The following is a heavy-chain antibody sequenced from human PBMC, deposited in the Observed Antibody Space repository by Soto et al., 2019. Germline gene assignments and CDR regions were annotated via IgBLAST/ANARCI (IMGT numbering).Heavy chain of an antibody. CDR1: GFSLSTSGMC. J-gene: IGHJ5*02. V-gene: IGHV2-70*12. Sequence: SGPTLVNPTQTLTLTCTFSGFSLSTSGMCVSWIRQPPGKALEWLARIDWDDDKYYSTSLKTRLTTSKDTSKNQVVLTMTNMDPVDTATYYCAHSLIGYYYDSSGSNWFDPWGQGTLVTVSS. CDR3: AHSLIGYYYDSSGSNWFDP. D-gene: IGHD3-22*01. CDR2: IDWDDDK.